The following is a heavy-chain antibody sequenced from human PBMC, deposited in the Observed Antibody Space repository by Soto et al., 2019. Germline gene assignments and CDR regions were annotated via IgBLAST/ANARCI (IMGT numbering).Heavy chain of an antibody. CDR2: IYTSGST. J-gene: IGHJ5*02. Sequence: EVLSVSCTVSGGSISSYYWSLIRQPAGKGLEWIGRIYTSGSTNYNPSLKSRVTMSVDTSKNQFSLKLSSVTAADTAVYYWARVKAAAGNWFDPWGQGTLVTV. D-gene: IGHD6-13*01. V-gene: IGHV4-4*07. CDR1: GGSISSYY. CDR3: ARVKAAAGNWFDP.